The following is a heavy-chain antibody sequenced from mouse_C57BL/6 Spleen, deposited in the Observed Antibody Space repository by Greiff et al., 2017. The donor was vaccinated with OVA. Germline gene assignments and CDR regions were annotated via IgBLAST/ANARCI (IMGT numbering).Heavy chain of an antibody. CDR1: GFTFSDYY. D-gene: IGHD1-1*01. V-gene: IGHV5-12*01. CDR2: ISNGGGST. J-gene: IGHJ2*01. Sequence: VQLKESGGGLVQPGGSLKLSCAASGFTFSDYYMYWVRQTPEKRLEWVAYISNGGGSTYYPDTVKGRLPISRDNAKNTLYLQMSRLKSEDTAMYYCARQGAYYGSSYNYFDYWGQGTTLTVSS. CDR3: ARQGAYYGSSYNYFDY.